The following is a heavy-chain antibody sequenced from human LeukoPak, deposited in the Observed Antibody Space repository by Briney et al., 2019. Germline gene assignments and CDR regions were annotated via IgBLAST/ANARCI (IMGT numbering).Heavy chain of an antibody. CDR1: GGSVSSYY. CDR2: IYNSENT. Sequence: PSETLSLTCTVSGGSVSSYYWSWIRQPPGKGLEWIGYIYNSENTKYNSSLESRVTISVDTSKSQFFLKLSSVTAADTAVYYCARFHSGPSGWYVLWYFDLWGRGTLVTVSS. D-gene: IGHD6-19*01. J-gene: IGHJ2*01. V-gene: IGHV4-4*09. CDR3: ARFHSGPSGWYVLWYFDL.